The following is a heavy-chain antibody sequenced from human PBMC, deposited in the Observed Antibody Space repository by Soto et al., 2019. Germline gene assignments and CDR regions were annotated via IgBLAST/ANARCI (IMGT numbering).Heavy chain of an antibody. CDR1: GFTFSSYA. CDR2: ISGSGGST. Sequence: GGSLRLSCAASGFTFSSYAMSWVRQAPGKGLEWVSAISGSGGSTYYADSVKGRFTISRDNSKNTLYLQMNSLRAEDTAVYYCASPAPLRFLEWLLEENWFDPWGQGTLVTVSS. V-gene: IGHV3-23*01. D-gene: IGHD3-3*01. CDR3: ASPAPLRFLEWLLEENWFDP. J-gene: IGHJ5*02.